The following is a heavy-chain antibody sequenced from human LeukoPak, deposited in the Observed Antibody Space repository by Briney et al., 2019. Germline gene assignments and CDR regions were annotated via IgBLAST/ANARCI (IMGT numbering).Heavy chain of an antibody. CDR1: GGTFSSYA. CDR2: IIPIFGTA. Sequence: SVKVSCKASGGTFSSYAISWVRQAPGQGLEWMGGIIPIFGTASYAQKFQGRVTITTDESTSTAYMELSSLRSEDTAVYYCAVPRISSSSWSYWGQGTLVTVSS. V-gene: IGHV1-69*05. J-gene: IGHJ4*02. D-gene: IGHD6-13*01. CDR3: AVPRISSSSWSY.